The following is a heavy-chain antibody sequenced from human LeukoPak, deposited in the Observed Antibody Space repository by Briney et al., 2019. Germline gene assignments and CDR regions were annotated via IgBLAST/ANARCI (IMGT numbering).Heavy chain of an antibody. V-gene: IGHV3-23*01. CDR3: AKNGKYYDILTGYYLDDY. CDR1: GFTFSSYV. CDR2: ISDNGGST. Sequence: GGSLRLSCAASGFTFSSYVMSWVRQAPGKGLEWVSSISDNGGSTYYADSVKGRFTISGDNSKNTLYLQMNSLRAEDTAVYYCAKNGKYYDILTGYYLDDYWGQGALVTVSS. J-gene: IGHJ4*02. D-gene: IGHD3-9*01.